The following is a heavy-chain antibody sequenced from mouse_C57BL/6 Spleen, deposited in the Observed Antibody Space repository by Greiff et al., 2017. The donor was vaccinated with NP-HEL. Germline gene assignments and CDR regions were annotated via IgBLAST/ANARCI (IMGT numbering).Heavy chain of an antibody. Sequence: QVQLKQPGAELVKPGASVKMSCKASGYTFTSYWITWVKQRPGQGLEWIGDIYPGSGSTNYNEKFKSKATLTVDTSSSTAYMQLSSRTSEDSAVDYCARSLGPYWYFDVWGTGTTVTVSS. CDR2: IYPGSGST. V-gene: IGHV1-55*01. D-gene: IGHD4-1*01. J-gene: IGHJ1*03. CDR3: ARSLGPYWYFDV. CDR1: GYTFTSYW.